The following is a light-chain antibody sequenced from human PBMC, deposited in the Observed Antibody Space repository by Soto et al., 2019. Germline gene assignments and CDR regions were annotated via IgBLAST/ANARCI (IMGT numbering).Light chain of an antibody. V-gene: IGLV1-51*01. CDR1: SSNIGNTY. CDR3: AAWDSCLSAVL. CDR2: DND. Sequence: QSVLTQPPSLSATPGQKVTISCSGSSSNIGNTYVSWYQQLPGTAPKVLIYDNDKRPSGIPDRFSGSKSGTSATLGITGLQTGDEGDYYCAAWDSCLSAVLFGGGTKLTVL. J-gene: IGLJ2*01.